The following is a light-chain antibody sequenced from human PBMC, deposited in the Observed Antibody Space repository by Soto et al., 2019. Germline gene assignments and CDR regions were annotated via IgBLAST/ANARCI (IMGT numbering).Light chain of an antibody. CDR1: QSIDSW. CDR3: QHYTTDSQT. CDR2: RSS. V-gene: IGKV1-5*03. J-gene: IGKJ2*01. Sequence: DIQMTQSPSTLSASIGDRVTITCRASQSIDSWLAWYQVKPGKAPKLMIYRSSSLESGVPSRFSGSGSVTEFTLTISSLQPDDFAPYYCQHYTTDSQTFGQGTKLEIK.